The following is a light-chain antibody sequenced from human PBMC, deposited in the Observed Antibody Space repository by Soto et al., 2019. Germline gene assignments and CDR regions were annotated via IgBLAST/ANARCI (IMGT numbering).Light chain of an antibody. CDR1: NSDVGGYNY. CDR2: DVS. Sequence: QSALTQPRSVSGSPGQSVTISCTGTNSDVGGYNYVSWYQQHPGKAPKLMIYDVSNRPSGVSSRFSGSKSANTASLSISGLQADDEADYYCSSYTSSSTLVFGTGTKVTVL. CDR3: SSYTSSSTLV. J-gene: IGLJ1*01. V-gene: IGLV2-14*03.